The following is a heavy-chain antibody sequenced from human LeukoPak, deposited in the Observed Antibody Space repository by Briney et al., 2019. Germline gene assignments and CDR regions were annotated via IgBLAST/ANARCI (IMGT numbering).Heavy chain of an antibody. J-gene: IGHJ4*02. V-gene: IGHV4-59*01. Sequence: PGGSLRLSCEASGFTFSSYAMSWIRQPPGKGLEWIGYIYYSGSTNYNRPLKSRVTMSVDSSKNQFSLNLSSVTAADTAVYYCARGEDSSAWKFDYWGQGTLVTVSS. CDR2: IYYSGST. CDR1: GFTFSSYA. CDR3: ARGEDSSAWKFDY. D-gene: IGHD6-19*01.